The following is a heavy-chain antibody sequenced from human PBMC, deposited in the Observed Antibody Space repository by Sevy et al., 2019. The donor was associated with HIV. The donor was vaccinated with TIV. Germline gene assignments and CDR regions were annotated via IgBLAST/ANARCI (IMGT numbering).Heavy chain of an antibody. J-gene: IGHJ4*02. CDR2: IKSKTDGGTT. V-gene: IGHV3-15*01. Sequence: GGSLRLSCAASGFTFSNAWMSWVRQAPGKGLEWVGRIKSKTDGGTTDYAAPVKGRFTISSDDSKNTLYLQMNSLKTEDTAVYYCTTDPTSYYYDSSGCCFDYWGQGTLVTVSS. D-gene: IGHD3-22*01. CDR1: GFTFSNAW. CDR3: TTDPTSYYYDSSGCCFDY.